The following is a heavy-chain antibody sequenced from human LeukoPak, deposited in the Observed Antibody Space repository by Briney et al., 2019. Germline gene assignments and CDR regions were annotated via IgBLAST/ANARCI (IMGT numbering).Heavy chain of an antibody. CDR2: INPNSGGT. J-gene: IGHJ4*02. CDR3: ARGYSGFVERDY. CDR1: GYTFTGYY. Sequence: ASVKVSCKPSGYTFTGYYMHWVRQAPGQGLEWMGRINPNSGGTNYAQKFQGRVTMTRDTSISTAYMELSRLRSDDTAVYYCARGYSGFVERDYWGQGTLVTVSS. V-gene: IGHV1-2*02. D-gene: IGHD6-19*01.